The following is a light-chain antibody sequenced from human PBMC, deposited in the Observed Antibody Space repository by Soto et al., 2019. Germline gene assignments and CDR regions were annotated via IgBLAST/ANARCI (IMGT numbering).Light chain of an antibody. V-gene: IGKV3-20*01. Sequence: EIVLTQSPGTQSLSPGERATLSRRASQTFSNNFLAWFQQKPGQAPRLLIYGVSSRAAGIPDRFSGSGSGSDFTLTISRLEPEDFAVYYCQHYGSPPRTFGQGTKVEIK. CDR2: GVS. J-gene: IGKJ1*01. CDR1: QTFSNNF. CDR3: QHYGSPPRT.